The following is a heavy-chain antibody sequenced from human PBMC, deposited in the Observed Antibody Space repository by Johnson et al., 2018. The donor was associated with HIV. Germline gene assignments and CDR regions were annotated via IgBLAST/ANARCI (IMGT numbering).Heavy chain of an antibody. J-gene: IGHJ3*02. Sequence: QLVESGGGLVQPGGSLRLSCAASGFTLSSYDMHWVRQATGKGLEWVSEIDTAGDTYYPGSVKGRFTTSRENAKNSLYLQMNSLGAGDTAVYYCARRSIRSDGFDIWGQGTMVTVSS. CDR1: GFTLSSYD. V-gene: IGHV3-13*01. D-gene: IGHD4-11*01. CDR2: IDTAGDT. CDR3: ARRSIRSDGFDI.